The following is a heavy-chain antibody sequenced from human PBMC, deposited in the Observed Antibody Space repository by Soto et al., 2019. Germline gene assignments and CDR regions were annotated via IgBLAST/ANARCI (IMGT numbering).Heavy chain of an antibody. CDR2: IFHSGRT. V-gene: IGHV4-59*01. CDR3: ARVPTQGWFDP. J-gene: IGHJ5*02. CDR1: GASISSDY. Sequence: QVQLQESGPGLVRPSETLSLTCSVSGASISSDYWSWVRQSPGKGLAWIGYIFHSGRTTYNPSLKSRVTISVDKSKNQFALNLASVTAADAAVYFCARVPTQGWFDPWGQGTLVTVSS.